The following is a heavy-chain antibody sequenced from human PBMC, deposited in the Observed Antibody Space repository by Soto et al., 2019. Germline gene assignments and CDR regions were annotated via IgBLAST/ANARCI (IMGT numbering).Heavy chain of an antibody. J-gene: IGHJ6*02. CDR3: ARCGEVPAAISAGMDV. CDR1: GFTFIDYY. Sequence: MGLSFAASGFTFIDYYISWIRQAPGKGLEWVSYISSSGSTIYYADSVKGRFTISRDNAKNSLYLQMNSLRAEDTAVYYCARCGEVPAAISAGMDVWGQGTTVTAP. D-gene: IGHD2-2*02. V-gene: IGHV3-11*01. CDR2: ISSSGSTI.